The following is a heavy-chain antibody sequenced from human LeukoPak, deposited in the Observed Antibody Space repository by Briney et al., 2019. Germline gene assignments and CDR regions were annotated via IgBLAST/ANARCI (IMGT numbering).Heavy chain of an antibody. CDR3: AKGGVATVDYLDY. J-gene: IGHJ4*02. Sequence: GGSLRLSCAASGFTFSSYSMNWVRQAPGKGLEWVSSISSSSSYIYYADSVKGRFTISRDDSKKMLYLQMNNLRVEDTAVYYCAKGGVATVDYLDYWGQGTLVTVSS. CDR1: GFTFSSYS. CDR2: ISSSSSYI. D-gene: IGHD5-12*01. V-gene: IGHV3-21*01.